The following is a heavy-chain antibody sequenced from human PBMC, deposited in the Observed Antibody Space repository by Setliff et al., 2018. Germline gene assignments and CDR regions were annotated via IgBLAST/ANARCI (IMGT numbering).Heavy chain of an antibody. Sequence: SETLSLTCTASGGSISNSNYYWGWIRQPPGKGLEWIGSIYFSGTTYYNPSLKSRVTISVDTSKNQFSLKLSSVTAADTAVYYCASPGATVTTLELLYYWGQGTLVTVSS. CDR2: IYFSGTT. CDR1: GGSISNSNYY. J-gene: IGHJ4*02. D-gene: IGHD4-17*01. V-gene: IGHV4-39*07. CDR3: ASPGATVTTLELLYY.